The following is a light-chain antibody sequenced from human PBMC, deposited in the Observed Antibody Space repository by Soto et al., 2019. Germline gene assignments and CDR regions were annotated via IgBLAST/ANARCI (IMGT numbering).Light chain of an antibody. V-gene: IGLV2-11*01. CDR3: CSYAGSYTWV. CDR2: EVT. J-gene: IGLJ3*02. CDR1: SSDVGGYEY. Sequence: QSALTQPRSVSGSPGQSVTISCTGTSSDVGGYEYVSWHQQHPGKAPKLVIYEVTKRPSGVPDRFSGSKSVNTASLTISGLQGEDEADYYCCSYAGSYTWVFGGGTKVTVL.